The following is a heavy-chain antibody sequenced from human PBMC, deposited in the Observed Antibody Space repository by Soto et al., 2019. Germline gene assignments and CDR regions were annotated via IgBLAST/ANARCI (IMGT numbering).Heavy chain of an antibody. CDR3: XXXXXXXXXXXXXXXVDY. J-gene: IGHJ4*02. V-gene: IGHV1-18*01. CDR1: DYTFTNFG. Sequence: QVQLVQSGAEVKKPGASVRVSCKAFDYTFTNFGISWVRXAXGRGLXXXGWISGYNGDTTYAQKFQGRVTMTTDTFTTTAYLELMRLTXDDTAXXXXXXXXXXXXXXXXXXXVDYWGQGTLVTVSS. CDR2: ISGYNGDT.